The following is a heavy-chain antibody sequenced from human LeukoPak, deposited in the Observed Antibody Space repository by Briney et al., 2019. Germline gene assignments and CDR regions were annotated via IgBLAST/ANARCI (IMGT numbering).Heavy chain of an antibody. CDR1: GFTVDSNY. V-gene: IGHV3-23*01. J-gene: IGHJ4*02. CDR2: LSGSGGST. D-gene: IGHD1-26*01. Sequence: GGSLRLSCAASGFTVDSNYLSWVRQAPGKGLEWVSALSGSGGSTYYTDSVKGRFAISRDNSKNTLYLQMNSLRAEDTAVYYCAKDRSYAFDYWGQGTLVTVSS. CDR3: AKDRSYAFDY.